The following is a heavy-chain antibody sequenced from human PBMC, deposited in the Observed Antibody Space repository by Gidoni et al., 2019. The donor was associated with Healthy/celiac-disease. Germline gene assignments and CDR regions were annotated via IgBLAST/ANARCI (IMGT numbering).Heavy chain of an antibody. V-gene: IGHV1-69*02. CDR3: ARGRGYDSSGPDHYYYYGMDV. CDR2: NSPILGIA. CDR1: GGTFSSYT. Sequence: VQLVQSGAEVKKPGSSVKVSCKASGGTFSSYTNSWVRQAPGQGLEWMGRNSPILGIANYAQKFHGRVTITADKSTSPAYMELSSLGSEDTAVYYCARGRGYDSSGPDHYYYYGMDVWGQGTTVTVSS. J-gene: IGHJ6*02. D-gene: IGHD3-22*01.